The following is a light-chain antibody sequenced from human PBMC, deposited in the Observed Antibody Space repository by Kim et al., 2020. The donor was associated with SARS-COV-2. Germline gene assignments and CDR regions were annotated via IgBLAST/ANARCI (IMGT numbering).Light chain of an antibody. CDR1: QSLVYSDGNTY. CDR2: KVS. V-gene: IGKV2-30*01. Sequence: DVVMTQSPLSLPVTLGQPASISCRSSQSLVYSDGNTYLNWFQQRPGQSPRRLIYKVSNRDSGVPDRFSGSGSGTDFTLKISRVEAENVGVYYYMQGIPPITFGQGTRLEIK. CDR3: MQGIPPIT. J-gene: IGKJ5*01.